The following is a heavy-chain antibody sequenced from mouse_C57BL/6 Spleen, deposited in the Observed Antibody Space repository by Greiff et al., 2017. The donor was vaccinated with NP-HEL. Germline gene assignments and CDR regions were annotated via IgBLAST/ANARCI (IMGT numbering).Heavy chain of an antibody. D-gene: IGHD1-1*01. J-gene: IGHJ2*01. CDR3: ATRSSYYDY. Sequence: QVQLQQSGAELVRPGSSVKLSCKASGYTFTSYWMDWVKQRPGQGLEWIGNIYPSDSETHYNQKFKDKATLTVDKSSSTAYMQLSSLTSEDSAVYCCATRSSYYDYWGQGTTLTVSS. V-gene: IGHV1-61*01. CDR1: GYTFTSYW. CDR2: IYPSDSET.